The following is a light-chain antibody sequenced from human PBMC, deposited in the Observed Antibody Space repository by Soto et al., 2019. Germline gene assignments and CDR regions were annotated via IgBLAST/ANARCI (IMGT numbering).Light chain of an antibody. CDR3: QNYNNWPPIT. J-gene: IGKJ5*01. Sequence: DVVMTQSPLSLPVTLGQPASISCRSNQSLVHSDGIAYFSWYQQKPGQAPTLLXYDESTRATGVPDRFSGSGSGTEFTLTITGLQSEDFAVYYCQNYNNWPPITFGQGTRLEIK. CDR1: QSLVHSDGIAY. CDR2: DES. V-gene: IGKV2-30*02.